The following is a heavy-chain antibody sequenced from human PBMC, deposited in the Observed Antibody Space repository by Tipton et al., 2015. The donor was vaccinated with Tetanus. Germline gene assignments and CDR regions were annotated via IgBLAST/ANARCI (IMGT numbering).Heavy chain of an antibody. J-gene: IGHJ5*02. CDR3: ARGYSYGGGWFDP. CDR2: IYYSGST. CDR1: GGSISSSSYY. Sequence: TLSLTCTVSGGSISSSSYYRGWIRQPPGKGLEWIGSIYYSGSTYYNPSLKSRVTISVDTSRNQFSLKLSSVAAADTAVYYCARGYSYGGGWFDPWGQGTLVTVSS. D-gene: IGHD5-18*01. V-gene: IGHV4-39*01.